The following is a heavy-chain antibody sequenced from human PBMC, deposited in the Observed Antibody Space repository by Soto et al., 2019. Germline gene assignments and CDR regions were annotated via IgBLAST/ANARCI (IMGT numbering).Heavy chain of an antibody. D-gene: IGHD6-13*01. Sequence: EVQLVESGGGLVQPGGSLRLSCAASGFTFSNYAMDWVRQAPGKVLEYVSGISSSAVGTYYANSVKDRFTIFRDNSKYTLYLQTGSLRAEDIAVYYCARREQTDYYYMDVWGKGTSVTVSS. V-gene: IGHV3-64*01. CDR2: ISSSAVGT. CDR3: ARREQTDYYYMDV. J-gene: IGHJ6*03. CDR1: GFTFSNYA.